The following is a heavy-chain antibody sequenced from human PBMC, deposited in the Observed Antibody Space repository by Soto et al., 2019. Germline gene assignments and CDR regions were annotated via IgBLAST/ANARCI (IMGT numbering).Heavy chain of an antibody. CDR1: GGSISSGNYY. CDR2: IYYSGST. V-gene: IGHV4-61*01. D-gene: IGHD1-7*01. Sequence: PSETLSLTCTVSGGSISSGNYYWSWIRQPPGKGLEWIGYIYYSGSTNYNPSLKSRVTISVDTSKNQFSLKLSSVTAADTAWYYCARLNAETTSYYYGMGVRAQRTRVTVSS. CDR3: ARLNAETTSYYYGMGV. J-gene: IGHJ6*02.